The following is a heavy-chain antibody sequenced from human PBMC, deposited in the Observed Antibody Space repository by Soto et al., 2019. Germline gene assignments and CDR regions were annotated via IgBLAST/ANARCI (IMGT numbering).Heavy chain of an antibody. Sequence: SETLSLTCAVYGGSFSGYYWSWIRQPPGKGLEWIGEINHSGSTNYNPSLKSRVTISVDTSKNQFSLKLSSVTAADTAVYYCARGQAVAGYFDYWGQGTLVT. V-gene: IGHV4-34*01. CDR1: GGSFSGYY. J-gene: IGHJ4*02. D-gene: IGHD6-19*01. CDR3: ARGQAVAGYFDY. CDR2: INHSGST.